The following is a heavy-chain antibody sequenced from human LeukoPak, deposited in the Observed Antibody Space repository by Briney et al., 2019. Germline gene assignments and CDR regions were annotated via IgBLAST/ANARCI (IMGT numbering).Heavy chain of an antibody. CDR3: ARGGDILTGYSHTQYGMDV. D-gene: IGHD3-9*01. J-gene: IGHJ6*02. CDR2: ISYDGSNK. CDR1: GFTFSSYA. V-gene: IGHV3-30*04. Sequence: GRSLTLSCAASGFTFSSYAMHWVRQAPGKGLEWVAVISYDGSNKYYADSVKGRFTISRDNSKNTLYLQMNSLRAEDTAVYYCARGGDILTGYSHTQYGMDVWGQGTTVTVSS.